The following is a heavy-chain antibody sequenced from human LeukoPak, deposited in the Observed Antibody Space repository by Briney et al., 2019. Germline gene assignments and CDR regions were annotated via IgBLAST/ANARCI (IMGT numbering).Heavy chain of an antibody. D-gene: IGHD3-22*01. CDR3: ARQMIEGRHYYSMYV. CDR1: GFTFNSNW. J-gene: IGHJ6*03. V-gene: IGHV3-74*01. CDR2: IDTEGGKI. Sequence: PGGSLRLSCVASGFTFNSNWMHWVRQAPGKGLVWVSRIDTEGGKIRYASSVEGRFTISRDNAKNTVYLQMNSLRGEDTAVYFCARQMIEGRHYYSMYVWGKGTSVTVSS.